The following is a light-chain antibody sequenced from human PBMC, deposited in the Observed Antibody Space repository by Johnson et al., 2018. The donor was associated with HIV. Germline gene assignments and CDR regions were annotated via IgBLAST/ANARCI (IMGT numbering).Light chain of an antibody. Sequence: VLTQPPSVSAAPGQKVTISCSGSSSNIGNNYVSWYQQFPGTAPKLLIYENNRRPSGIPDRFSGSKSGTSATLDLTGLQTGDEADYYCGTWDNSLSTGGVFGTGTKVTVL. J-gene: IGLJ1*01. CDR3: GTWDNSLSTGGV. CDR2: ENN. CDR1: SSNIGNNY. V-gene: IGLV1-51*02.